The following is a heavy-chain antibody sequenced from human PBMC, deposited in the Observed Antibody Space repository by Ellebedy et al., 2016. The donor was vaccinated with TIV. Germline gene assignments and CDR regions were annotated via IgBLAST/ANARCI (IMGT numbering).Heavy chain of an antibody. CDR1: GGSFSGYY. CDR3: ARFKALNRGNWFDP. J-gene: IGHJ5*02. V-gene: IGHV4-34*01. CDR2: INHSGST. Sequence: MPSETLSLTCAVYGGSFSGYYWSRIRQPPGKGLEWIGEINHSGSTNYNPSLKSRVTISVDTSKNQFSLKLSSVTAADTAVYYCARFKALNRGNWFDPWGQGTLVTVSS. D-gene: IGHD2/OR15-2a*01.